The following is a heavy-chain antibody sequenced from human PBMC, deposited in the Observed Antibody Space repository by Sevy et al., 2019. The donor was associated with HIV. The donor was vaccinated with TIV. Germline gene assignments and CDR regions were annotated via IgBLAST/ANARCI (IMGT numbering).Heavy chain of an antibody. J-gene: IGHJ6*02. Sequence: SETLSLTCTVSGGSISSGGYYWTWIRQHPGKGLEWIGYIYYSGTTYYNPSLKSRGTISVDTSKNQFSLKLSSVTAADTAVYYCARWHDFWSGYYTGYYYGMDVWGQGTTVTVSS. CDR2: IYYSGTT. V-gene: IGHV4-31*03. CDR1: GGSISSGGYY. D-gene: IGHD3-3*01. CDR3: ARWHDFWSGYYTGYYYGMDV.